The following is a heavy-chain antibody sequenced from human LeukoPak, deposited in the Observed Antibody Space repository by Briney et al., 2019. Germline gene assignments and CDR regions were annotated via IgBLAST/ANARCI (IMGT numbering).Heavy chain of an antibody. Sequence: GGSLRLSCAASGFTFSSYAMSWVRQAPGKGLEWVSAISGSGGSTYYADSVKGRFTISRDNSKNTLYLQMNSLRAEDTAVYYCAKGSVDYDILTGRVFDYWGQGTLVTVSS. CDR1: GFTFSSYA. J-gene: IGHJ4*02. CDR3: AKGSVDYDILTGRVFDY. CDR2: ISGSGGST. D-gene: IGHD3-9*01. V-gene: IGHV3-23*01.